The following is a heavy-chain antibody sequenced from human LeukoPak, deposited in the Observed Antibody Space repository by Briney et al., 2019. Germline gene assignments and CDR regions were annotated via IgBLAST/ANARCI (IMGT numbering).Heavy chain of an antibody. CDR1: GGSISSSSYY. V-gene: IGHV4-39*01. J-gene: IGHJ4*02. CDR2: IYYSGST. CDR3: ARHERDGYSSSWLHYFDY. D-gene: IGHD6-13*01. Sequence: PSETLSLTCAVSGGSISSSSYYWGWIRQPPGKGLEWIGSIYYSGSTYYSPSLKSRVTISVDTSKNQFSLKLSSVTAADTAVYYCARHERDGYSSSWLHYFDYWGQGTLVTVSS.